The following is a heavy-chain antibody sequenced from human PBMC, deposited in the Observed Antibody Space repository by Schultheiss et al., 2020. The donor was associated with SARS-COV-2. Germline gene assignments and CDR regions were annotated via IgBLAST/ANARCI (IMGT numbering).Heavy chain of an antibody. V-gene: IGHV3-48*03. CDR2: ISSSGSTI. Sequence: GGSLRLSCAASGFTFSSYEMNWVRQAPGKGLEWVSYISSSGSTIYYADSVKGRFTISRDNAKNSLYLQMSSLRAEDTAVYFCVSGYCSSTSCQDYWGQGTLVTVSS. D-gene: IGHD2-2*01. CDR3: VSGYCSSTSCQDY. CDR1: GFTFSSYE. J-gene: IGHJ4*02.